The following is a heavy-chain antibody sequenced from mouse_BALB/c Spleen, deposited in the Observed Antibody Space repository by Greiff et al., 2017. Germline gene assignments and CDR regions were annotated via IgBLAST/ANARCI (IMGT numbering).Heavy chain of an antibody. CDR3: ARHEGGGNYEEAMDD. CDR2: ISSGGGST. V-gene: IGHV5-12-1*01. CDR1: GFAFSSYD. Sequence: EVKLVESGGGLVKPGGSLKLSCAASGFAFSSYDMSWVRQTPEKRLEWVAYISSGGGSTYYPDTVKGRFAISRDNAKNTLYLQMSSLKSEDTAMYYCARHEGGGNYEEAMDDWGQGTSVTVSS. D-gene: IGHD2-1*01. J-gene: IGHJ4*01.